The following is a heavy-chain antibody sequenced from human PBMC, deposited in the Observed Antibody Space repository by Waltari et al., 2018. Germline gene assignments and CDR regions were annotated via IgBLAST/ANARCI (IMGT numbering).Heavy chain of an antibody. Sequence: QVQMVESGGGLVQPGGSLRLSGAASGFTFGRYTVPWVRQAPGKGLEWVALMSYDGSSKYYADSVKGRFTVSRDNSKNTVYLQLNSLRVEDTAVYYCAREDICRSTTCYTLDYWGLGTLVTVSS. CDR2: MSYDGSSK. J-gene: IGHJ4*02. CDR1: GFTFGRYT. CDR3: AREDICRSTTCYTLDY. D-gene: IGHD2-2*02. V-gene: IGHV3-30*01.